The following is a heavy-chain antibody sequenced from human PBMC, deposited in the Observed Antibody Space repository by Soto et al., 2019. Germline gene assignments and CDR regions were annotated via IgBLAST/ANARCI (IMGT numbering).Heavy chain of an antibody. J-gene: IGHJ4*02. D-gene: IGHD6-19*01. CDR3: ASHSSGWYEFDY. Sequence: QVQLVESGGGVVQPGRSLRLSCAASGFTFSSYGMHWVRQAPGKGLEWVAVISYDGSNKYYADSVKGRFTISRDNSKNTLYLQMNSLRAEDTAVYYCASHSSGWYEFDYWGQGTLVTVSS. CDR1: GFTFSSYG. V-gene: IGHV3-30*03. CDR2: ISYDGSNK.